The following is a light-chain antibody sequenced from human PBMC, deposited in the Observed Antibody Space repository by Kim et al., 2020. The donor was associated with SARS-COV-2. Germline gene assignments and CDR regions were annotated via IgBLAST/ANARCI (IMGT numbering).Light chain of an antibody. V-gene: IGKV1-6*01. Sequence: AIQMTQSPSSLSASVGDRVTITCRASQGIRNDLGWYQQKPGRAPNLLIYATSTLQSGVPSRFSGSGSGTDFTLTISSLQPEDVATYYCLPDYDYPLTFGGGTKLAI. CDR2: ATS. CDR3: LPDYDYPLT. J-gene: IGKJ4*01. CDR1: QGIRND.